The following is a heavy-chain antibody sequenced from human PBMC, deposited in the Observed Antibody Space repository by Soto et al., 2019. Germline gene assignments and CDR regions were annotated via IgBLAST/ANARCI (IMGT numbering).Heavy chain of an antibody. CDR3: ARGKGSSWYGWFDP. D-gene: IGHD6-13*01. V-gene: IGHV1-3*01. Sequence: QVQLVQSGAEVKKPGASVKVSCKASGYTFTTYAMHWVRQAPGQRLEWMGGINAGNGNTKYSQKLQGRITITRDTSANTAYMELSSLRSEDTAVYYCARGKGSSWYGWFDPWGQGTLVTVSS. J-gene: IGHJ5*02. CDR1: GYTFTTYA. CDR2: INAGNGNT.